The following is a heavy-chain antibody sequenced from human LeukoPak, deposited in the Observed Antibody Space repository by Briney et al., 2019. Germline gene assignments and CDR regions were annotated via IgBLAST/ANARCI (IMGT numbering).Heavy chain of an antibody. V-gene: IGHV4-34*01. J-gene: IGHJ1*01. D-gene: IGHD3-9*01. CDR2: MNHSGST. CDR3: ARGHAYYDFLTGYYSFAYFQH. CDR1: GASFSGHY. Sequence: KPSETLSLTCVVYGASFSGHYWSWIRQPPGRGLEWIGEMNHSGSTNYNPSLKSRVTISVDTSKNQFSLKLSSVTAADTAVYYCARGHAYYDFLTGYYSFAYFQHWGRGTLVTVSS.